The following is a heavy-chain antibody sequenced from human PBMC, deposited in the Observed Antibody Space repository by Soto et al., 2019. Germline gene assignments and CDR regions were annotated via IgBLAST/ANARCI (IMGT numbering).Heavy chain of an antibody. D-gene: IGHD6-19*01. V-gene: IGHV3-23*01. CDR1: GFTFSSYA. CDR3: AKTATGWCSAFDI. Sequence: EVQLLESGGGLVQPGGSLRLSCAASGFTFSSYAMSWVRQAPGKGLEWVSAISGSGGTTYYADSVKGRFTFSSDNSKNTLYLQMNSLRAEDTAVYYCAKTATGWCSAFDIWGQATMATVSS. CDR2: ISGSGGTT. J-gene: IGHJ3*02.